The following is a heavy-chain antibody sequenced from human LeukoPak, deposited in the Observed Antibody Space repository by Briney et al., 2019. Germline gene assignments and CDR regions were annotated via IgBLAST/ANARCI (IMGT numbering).Heavy chain of an antibody. D-gene: IGHD3-22*01. Sequence: TLSLTCAVSGGSISSGGYSWSWIRQPPGKGLEWIGYIYHSGSTYYNPSLKSRVTISVDRSKNQFSLKLSSVTAADTAVYYCASYDSSGSDAFDIWGQGTMVTVSS. J-gene: IGHJ3*02. CDR1: GGSISSGGYS. CDR2: IYHSGST. V-gene: IGHV4-30-2*01. CDR3: ASYDSSGSDAFDI.